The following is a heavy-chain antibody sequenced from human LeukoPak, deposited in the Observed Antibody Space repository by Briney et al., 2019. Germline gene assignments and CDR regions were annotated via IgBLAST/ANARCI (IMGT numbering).Heavy chain of an antibody. CDR1: GFIFSSYG. CDR2: CDSDGSGT. V-gene: IGHV3-74*01. D-gene: IGHD3-16*01. J-gene: IGHJ3*02. Sequence: PGRSLRLPCAASGFIFSSYGMHWVRQTPGKGLMWVSRCDSDGSGTTYVDSVKGRFTVSRDNAKNTLYLQMSSLRAEDTAVYYCATSSVWGGAFNIWGQGTMVTVSS. CDR3: ATSSVWGGAFNI.